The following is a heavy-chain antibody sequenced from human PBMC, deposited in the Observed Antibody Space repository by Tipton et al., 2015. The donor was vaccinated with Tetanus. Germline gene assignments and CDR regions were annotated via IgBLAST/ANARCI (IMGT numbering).Heavy chain of an antibody. D-gene: IGHD3-10*01. CDR1: GGSLSRYY. J-gene: IGHJ4*02. V-gene: IGHV4-34*01. CDR2: VDDSGST. Sequence: GLVKPSDTLSLTCAVYGGSLSRYYWTWIRQPPGKGLEWIGEVDDSGSTNYSPSLKSRVTISLDTSKNQFSLKLTSVTAADTAMYFCARGGTMVHGVILQDHFYYWGQGTLVTVSS. CDR3: ARGGTMVHGVILQDHFYY.